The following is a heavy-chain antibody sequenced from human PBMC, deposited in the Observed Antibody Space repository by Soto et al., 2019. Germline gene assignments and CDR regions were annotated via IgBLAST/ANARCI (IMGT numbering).Heavy chain of an antibody. Sequence: GVSLRLSCAASGFTFSSYAMSWVRQAPGKGLEWVSAISGSGGSTYYADSVKGRFTISRDNSKNTLYLQMNSLRAEDTAVYYCAKERGGVVVVAAAGSAFDIWGQGTMVTVSS. CDR1: GFTFSSYA. CDR2: ISGSGGST. V-gene: IGHV3-23*01. CDR3: AKERGGVVVVAAAGSAFDI. D-gene: IGHD2-15*01. J-gene: IGHJ3*02.